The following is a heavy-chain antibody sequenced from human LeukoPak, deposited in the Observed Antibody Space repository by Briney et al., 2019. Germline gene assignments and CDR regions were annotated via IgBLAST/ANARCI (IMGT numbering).Heavy chain of an antibody. J-gene: IGHJ4*02. CDR2: IYYSGST. V-gene: IGHV4-59*01. CDR3: ARDSSL. Sequence: PSETLSLTCTVSGGSISGYYWSWIRQPPGKGLEWIGYIYYSGSTNYNPSLKSRVPISVDTSKNQFSLKLSSVTAADTAVYYCARDSSLWGQGTLVTVSS. CDR1: GGSISGYY.